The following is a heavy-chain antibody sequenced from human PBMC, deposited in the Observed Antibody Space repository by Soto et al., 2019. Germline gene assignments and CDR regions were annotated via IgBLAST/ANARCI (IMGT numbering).Heavy chain of an antibody. V-gene: IGHV4-39*07. CDR3: ARVFSGSYSDY. CDR1: GGSISSSSYY. CDR2: IFQSGST. D-gene: IGHD1-26*01. J-gene: IGHJ4*02. Sequence: SETLSLTCTVSGGSISSSSYYWGWIRQPPGKGLEGIGEIFQSGSTNYNPSLKTRVTISVDKSKNQFSLKLSSVTAADTAVYYCARVFSGSYSDYWGQGTLVTVSS.